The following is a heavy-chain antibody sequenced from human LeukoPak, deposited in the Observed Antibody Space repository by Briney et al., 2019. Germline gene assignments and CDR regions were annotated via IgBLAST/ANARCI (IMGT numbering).Heavy chain of an antibody. J-gene: IGHJ4*02. CDR2: ISSSSSTI. CDR1: GFTFSSYS. D-gene: IGHD1-26*01. CDR3: ARGSVAAGVGATR. Sequence: PGGSLRLSCAASGFTFSSYSMNWVRQAPGKGLEWVSSISSSSSTIYYADSVKGRFTISGDNAKNSLYLQMNSLRAEDTAVYYCARGSVAAGVGATRWGQGTLVTVSS. V-gene: IGHV3-21*06.